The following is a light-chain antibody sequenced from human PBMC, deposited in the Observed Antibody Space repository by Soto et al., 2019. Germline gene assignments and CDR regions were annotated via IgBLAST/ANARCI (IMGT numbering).Light chain of an antibody. J-gene: IGKJ5*01. CDR2: AAS. V-gene: IGKV1-39*01. CDR1: QSISSY. CDR3: QQYNSYL. Sequence: DIQMTQSPSSQSASVGARLTITCRSSQSISSYLNWYQQKPGKAPKLLIYAASSLQSGVPSRFSGSGSGTEFTLTISSLQPDDSATYYCQQYNSYLFGQGTRLEIK.